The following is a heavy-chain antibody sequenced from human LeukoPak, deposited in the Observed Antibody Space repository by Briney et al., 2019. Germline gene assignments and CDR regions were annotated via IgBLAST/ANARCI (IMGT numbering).Heavy chain of an antibody. CDR3: AKDHRRDEILTGYPAPFDY. V-gene: IGHV3-23*01. CDR2: IGSRGDST. Sequence: GGSLRLSCAASGFTFRSYGMSWVRQAPGRGLECDSSIGSRGDSTYYADSVKGRVTISRDNSKHMVYLEMYSLRVDHTAIYDCAKDHRRDEILTGYPAPFDYWGQGNLVTVSS. D-gene: IGHD3-9*01. J-gene: IGHJ4*02. CDR1: GFTFRSYG.